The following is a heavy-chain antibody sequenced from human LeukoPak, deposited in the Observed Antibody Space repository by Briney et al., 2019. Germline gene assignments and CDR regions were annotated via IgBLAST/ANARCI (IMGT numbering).Heavy chain of an antibody. CDR3: ARSAGSGSHPFDY. J-gene: IGHJ4*02. Sequence: GSLRLSCAASGFTLTTYSMNWVRQAPGKGLEWVSYISGSSTTIYYADSVKGRFTISRDNAKNSLYLQMSNLRDEDTAVYYCARSAGSGSHPFDYWGQGTLVTVSS. CDR2: ISGSSTTI. D-gene: IGHD1-26*01. CDR1: GFTLTTYS. V-gene: IGHV3-48*02.